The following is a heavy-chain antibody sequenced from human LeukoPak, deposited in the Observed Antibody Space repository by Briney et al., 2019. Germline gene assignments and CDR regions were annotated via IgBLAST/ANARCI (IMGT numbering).Heavy chain of an antibody. CDR2: ISYDGSNK. D-gene: IGHD2-2*01. V-gene: IGHV3-30*04. Sequence: GRSLRLSCAASGFTFSSYAMHWVRQAPGKGLEGVAVISYDGSNKYYADSVKSRFTISRDNSKNTLYLQMNSLRAEDTAVYYCARDHGDIVVVPAAKGCYGMDVWGQGTTVTVSS. CDR3: ARDHGDIVVVPAAKGCYGMDV. J-gene: IGHJ6*02. CDR1: GFTFSSYA.